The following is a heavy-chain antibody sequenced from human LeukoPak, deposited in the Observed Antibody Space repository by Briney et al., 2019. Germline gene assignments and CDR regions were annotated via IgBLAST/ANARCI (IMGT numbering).Heavy chain of an antibody. J-gene: IGHJ4*02. V-gene: IGHV3-30-3*01. Sequence: GRSLRLSCAASGFTFSSYAMHGVRQAPGKGLEWVAVISYDGSNKYYADSAKGRFTISRDNSKNTLYLQMNGLRAEDTAVYYCARGRLTYYYDSSGSTPGYWGQGTLVTVSS. D-gene: IGHD3-22*01. CDR1: GFTFSSYA. CDR2: ISYDGSNK. CDR3: ARGRLTYYYDSSGSTPGY.